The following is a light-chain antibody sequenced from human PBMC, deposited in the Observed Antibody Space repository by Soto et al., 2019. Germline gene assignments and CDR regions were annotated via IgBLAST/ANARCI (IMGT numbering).Light chain of an antibody. CDR3: QKYDGPPWT. CDR2: GAS. J-gene: IGKJ1*01. Sequence: EIVLTQSPGTLSLSPGGRATLSCRTSQIISSIYLAWYQQKPGQAPRLLIYGASSRATGIPDRFSGGGSGTDFTLYISRLEPEDSAVYFCQKYDGPPWTFGRGTRLEI. V-gene: IGKV3-20*01. CDR1: QIISSIY.